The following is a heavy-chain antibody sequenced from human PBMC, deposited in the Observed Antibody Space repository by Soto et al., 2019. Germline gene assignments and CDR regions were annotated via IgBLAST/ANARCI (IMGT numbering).Heavy chain of an antibody. CDR1: GFTFSSYA. V-gene: IGHV3-30-3*01. CDR2: ISYDGSNK. Sequence: QVQLVESGGGVVQPGRSLRLSCAASGFTFSSYAMHWVRQASGKGLEWVAVISYDGSNKYYADSVKGRFTISRDNSKNTLYLQMNSLRAEDTAVYYCARDQVAGTYYFDYWGRGTLVTVSS. CDR3: ARDQVAGTYYFDY. J-gene: IGHJ4*02. D-gene: IGHD6-19*01.